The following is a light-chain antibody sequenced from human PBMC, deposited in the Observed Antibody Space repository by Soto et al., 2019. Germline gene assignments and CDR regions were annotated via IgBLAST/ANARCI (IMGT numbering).Light chain of an antibody. CDR1: SSNIGAGYD. CDR2: GNS. J-gene: IGLJ2*01. CDR3: QSYDSSLSGVV. Sequence: QSVLTQPPSVSGAPGQRVTISCTGSSSNIGAGYDVHWYQQLPGTAPKLLIYGNSNRPSGVPDRFSGSKSGTSASLAITGRQAEDGADYCCQSYDSSLSGVVFGGGTKLTVL. V-gene: IGLV1-40*01.